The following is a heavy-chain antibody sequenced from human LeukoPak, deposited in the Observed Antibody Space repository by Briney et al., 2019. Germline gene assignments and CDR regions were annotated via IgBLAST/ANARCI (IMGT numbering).Heavy chain of an antibody. V-gene: IGHV1-18*01. CDR1: GFSFSNYG. D-gene: IGHD2-2*01. CDR3: ARASDISCPFEN. CDR2: ISARNGNT. J-gene: IGHJ1*01. Sequence: ASVKVSCKTSGFSFSNYGIVWVRQAPGQGLEWMGWISARNGNTKNSQKVQGRVTMTTDSSTNIAYLDLRSLRSDDTAVYYCARASDISCPFENWGQGTLVTVSS.